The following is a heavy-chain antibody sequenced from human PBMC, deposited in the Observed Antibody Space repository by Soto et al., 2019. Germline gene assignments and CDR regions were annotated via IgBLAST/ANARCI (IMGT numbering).Heavy chain of an antibody. J-gene: IGHJ4*01. CDR1: GFTFSSYA. D-gene: IGHD3-10*01. V-gene: IGHV3-23*01. CDR2: ISGSGGST. CDR3: AKSPYHIYGSGSYYNFDY. Sequence: GGSLRLSCAASGFTFSSYAMSWVRQAPGKGLEWVSAISGSGGSTYYADSVKGRFTISRDNSKNTLYLQMNSLRAEDTAVYYCAKSPYHIYGSGSYYNFDYWGHGTLVTVSS.